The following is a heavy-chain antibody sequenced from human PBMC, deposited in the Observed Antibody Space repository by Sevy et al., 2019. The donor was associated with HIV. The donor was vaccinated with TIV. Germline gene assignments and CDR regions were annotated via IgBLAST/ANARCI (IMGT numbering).Heavy chain of an antibody. CDR2: IYYSGST. Sequence: SETLSLTCTVSGGSISSGGYYWSWIRQHPGKGLEWIGYIYYSGSTYYNPSLKSRVTISVDTSKNQFSLKLSSVTAADTAMYYCARLMNYYDSSGYPSGPGMDVWGQGTTVTVSS. D-gene: IGHD3-22*01. V-gene: IGHV4-31*03. CDR1: GGSISSGGYY. J-gene: IGHJ6*02. CDR3: ARLMNYYDSSGYPSGPGMDV.